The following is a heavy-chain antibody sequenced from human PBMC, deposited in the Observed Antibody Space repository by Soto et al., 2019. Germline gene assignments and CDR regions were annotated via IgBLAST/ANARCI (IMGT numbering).Heavy chain of an antibody. CDR1: GFTFSGYA. CDR2: ISGSGTTT. Sequence: EVQLLESGGGLVQPGGSLRLSCEASGFTFSGYAMNWVRQAPGKGLEWVASISGSGTTTYYADSVKGRFTIARDTSKNTLYLQMHSLRAEDTAVYYCGRGRGSYSFDYWGQGTLITVSS. V-gene: IGHV3-23*01. J-gene: IGHJ4*02. D-gene: IGHD3-16*01. CDR3: GRGRGSYSFDY.